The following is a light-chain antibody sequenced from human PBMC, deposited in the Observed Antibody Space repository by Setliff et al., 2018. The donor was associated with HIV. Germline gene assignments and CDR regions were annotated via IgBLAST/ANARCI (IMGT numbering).Light chain of an antibody. V-gene: IGKV1-8*01. Sequence: IRMTQSPSSFSASTGDRVTITCRASQGIGSYLAWYQQKPGKAPNLLIYGASTLQSGVPSRFSGSGSGTDFTLTISCLQSEDFATYFCQQYYNKSLTFGGGTKMDIK. CDR2: GAS. J-gene: IGKJ4*01. CDR3: QQYYNKSLT. CDR1: QGIGSY.